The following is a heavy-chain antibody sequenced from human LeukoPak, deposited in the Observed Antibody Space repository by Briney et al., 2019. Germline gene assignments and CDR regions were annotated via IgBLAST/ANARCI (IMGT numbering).Heavy chain of an antibody. CDR3: AIHGLRSCAFDI. CDR2: IYYSGST. CDR1: GGSISSYY. J-gene: IGHJ3*02. D-gene: IGHD4-17*01. Sequence: SETLSLTCTVSGGSISSYYWSWIRQPPGKGLEWIGYIYYSGSTNYNPSLKSRVTISVDTSKNQFSLKLSSVTAADTAVYYCAIHGLRSCAFDIWGQGTMVTVSS. V-gene: IGHV4-59*01.